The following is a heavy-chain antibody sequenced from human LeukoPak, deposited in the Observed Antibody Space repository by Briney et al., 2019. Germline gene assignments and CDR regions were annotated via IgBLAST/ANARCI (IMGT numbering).Heavy chain of an antibody. J-gene: IGHJ3*01. CDR2: IIGDGDKA. V-gene: IGHV3-23*01. CDR3: AKDLAMAGTGGGFDV. D-gene: IGHD6-19*01. Sequence: GGSLRLSCAASGFTFTTYAINWVRQAPGKGLEWVSGIIGDGDKAYYADSVKGRFTISRDNSKNTVSLQMSSLRAEDTALYYCAKDLAMAGTGGGFDVWGQGTRVAVSS. CDR1: GFTFTTYA.